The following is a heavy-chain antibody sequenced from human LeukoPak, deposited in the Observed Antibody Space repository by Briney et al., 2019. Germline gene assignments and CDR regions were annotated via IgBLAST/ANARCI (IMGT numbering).Heavy chain of an antibody. CDR1: GFTCDDYA. J-gene: IGHJ4*02. D-gene: IGHD3-22*01. Sequence: PGGSLRLSCAASGFTCDDYAIHWVRQAPGKGLEWVSFISGDGFSTNYTDSVKGRFIISRDNRKNSLYLQMNSLRIEDTALYYCAKEGGYHFDYWGQGTLVTVSS. CDR2: ISGDGFST. CDR3: AKEGGYHFDY. V-gene: IGHV3-43*02.